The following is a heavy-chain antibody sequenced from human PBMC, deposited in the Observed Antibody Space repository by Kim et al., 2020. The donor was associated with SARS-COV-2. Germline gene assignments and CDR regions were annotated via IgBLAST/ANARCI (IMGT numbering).Heavy chain of an antibody. CDR3: ARSIYGSGSPGI. Sequence: SETLSLTCTVSGGSISSYYCIWIRQPPGKGLEWIGYFYNSGSTNYNPSLKSRVTISVDTSKNQFSLKLSSVTAADTAVYYCARSIYGSGSPGIWGQGT. V-gene: IGHV4-59*01. D-gene: IGHD3-10*01. J-gene: IGHJ3*02. CDR2: FYNSGST. CDR1: GGSISSYY.